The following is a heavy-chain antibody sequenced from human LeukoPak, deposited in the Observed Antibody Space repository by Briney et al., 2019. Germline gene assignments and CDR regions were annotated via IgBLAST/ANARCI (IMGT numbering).Heavy chain of an antibody. D-gene: IGHD6-6*01. J-gene: IGHJ4*02. CDR1: GYTLTELS. CDR2: FDPEDGET. CDR3: AREKVQLGFDY. V-gene: IGHV1-24*01. Sequence: ASVKVSCKVSGYTLTELSMHWVRQAPGKGLEWMGGFDPEDGETIYAQKFQGRVTITRDTSASTAYMELSSLRSEDTAVYYCAREKVQLGFDYWGQGTLVTVSS.